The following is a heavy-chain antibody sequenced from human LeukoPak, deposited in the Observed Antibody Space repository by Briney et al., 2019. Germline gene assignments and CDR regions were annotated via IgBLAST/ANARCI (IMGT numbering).Heavy chain of an antibody. D-gene: IGHD3-16*01. V-gene: IGHV1-2*02. Sequence: ASVKVSCKASGYTFTGYYTHWVRQAPGQGLEWMGWINPNSGGTKYAQKFQGRVTMTRDTSISTAYMELTRLRSDDTAVYYCARDGGLDYWGQGTLVTVCS. CDR2: INPNSGGT. CDR1: GYTFTGYY. J-gene: IGHJ4*02. CDR3: ARDGGLDY.